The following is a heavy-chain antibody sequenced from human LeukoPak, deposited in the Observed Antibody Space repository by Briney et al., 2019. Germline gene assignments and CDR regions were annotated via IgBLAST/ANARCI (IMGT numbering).Heavy chain of an antibody. CDR1: GFTFSSYS. V-gene: IGHV3-21*01. CDR2: ISTTSDYI. D-gene: IGHD5/OR15-5a*01. CDR3: ARGGVYSQGFDY. Sequence: GGPLRLSCAASGFTFSSYSMNWVRQAPGKGLEWVSSISTTSDYIYYADSLKGRLTISRDNAKNSLYLQMTSLRAEDTAVYYCARGGVYSQGFDYWGQGTLVTVSS. J-gene: IGHJ4*02.